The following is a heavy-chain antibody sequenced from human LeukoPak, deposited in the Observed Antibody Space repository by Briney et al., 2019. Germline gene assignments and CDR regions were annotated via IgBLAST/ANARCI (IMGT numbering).Heavy chain of an antibody. D-gene: IGHD5-24*01. V-gene: IGHV4-61*02. CDR2: IYTSGSP. CDR1: GGSISSGSYY. J-gene: IGHJ3*02. CDR3: ASDVEMTTLAAFDI. Sequence: SQTLSLTRTVSGGSISSGSYYWSWIRQPAGQGLEWIGRIYTSGSPNYNPSLKSRVTISVDTSKNQFSLILSSVTAADTAVYYCASDVEMTTLAAFDIWGQGTMVTVSS.